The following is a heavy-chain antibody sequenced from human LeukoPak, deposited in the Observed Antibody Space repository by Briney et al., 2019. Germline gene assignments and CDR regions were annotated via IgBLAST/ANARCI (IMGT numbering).Heavy chain of an antibody. J-gene: IGHJ5*02. CDR2: FYNSGRS. Sequence: PSETLSLTCTVSGGSISSSSYYWGWIRQPPGKGLEWIGYFYNSGRSTYNPSLKSRVTISVDTSKNQFSLKLSSVTAADTAVYYCASGSGRYNWFDPWGQGTLVTVSS. CDR3: ASGSGRYNWFDP. CDR1: GGSISSSSYY. D-gene: IGHD3-10*01. V-gene: IGHV4-61*05.